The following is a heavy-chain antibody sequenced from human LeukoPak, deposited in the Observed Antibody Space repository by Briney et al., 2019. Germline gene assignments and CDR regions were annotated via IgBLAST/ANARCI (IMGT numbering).Heavy chain of an antibody. Sequence: AGCLRLSCAASGFTFSDYSVNWVRQAPGKGLEWVSSITTSSYTYYADSVKGRFTISRDNAKNSLYLQMNGLRAEDTAEYDCARASSSHSPIDYWGQGSPVTVSS. CDR1: GFTFSDYS. J-gene: IGHJ4*02. CDR2: ITTSSYT. CDR3: ARASSSHSPIDY. V-gene: IGHV3-69-1*01. D-gene: IGHD6-6*01.